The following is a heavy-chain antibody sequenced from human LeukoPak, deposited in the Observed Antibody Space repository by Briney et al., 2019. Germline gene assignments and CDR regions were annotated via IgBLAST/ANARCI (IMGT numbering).Heavy chain of an antibody. D-gene: IGHD6-13*01. J-gene: IGHJ4*02. V-gene: IGHV1-2*02. CDR3: ARVRGNSCDY. CDR2: IRGDTGDT. CDR1: GYTLSDYY. Sequence: GASVKVSSKTSGYTLSDYYMHWVRQAPGQGLEWMGWIRGDTGDTDSPQKFQGRVTMTRDTSTNTAYMELSRLRYDDTAMYFCARVRGNSCDYWGQGTLVTVSS.